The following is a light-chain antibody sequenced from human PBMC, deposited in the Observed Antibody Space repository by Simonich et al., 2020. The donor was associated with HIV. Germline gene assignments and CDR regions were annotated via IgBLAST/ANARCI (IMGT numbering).Light chain of an antibody. J-gene: IGLJ3*02. Sequence: SYELTQPPSVSVSPGQTASITCSGDKLGDKVACCSQQKSGQSPVLVIYQDSKRPSGFPERFSGSNTGNTATLTISGTQAMDEADYYCQAWDSSTASLVFGGGTKLTVL. CDR2: QDS. V-gene: IGLV3-1*01. CDR1: KLGDKV. CDR3: QAWDSSTASLV.